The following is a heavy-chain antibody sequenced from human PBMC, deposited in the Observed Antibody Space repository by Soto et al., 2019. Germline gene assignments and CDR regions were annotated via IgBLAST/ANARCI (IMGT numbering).Heavy chain of an antibody. CDR1: GYTFTSYD. CDR3: ARGVDNGVDV. CDR2: MSPNSGAT. V-gene: IGHV1-8*01. J-gene: IGHJ6*02. D-gene: IGHD2-8*01. Sequence: QVQLVQSGAEVTKPGASVKVSCKASGYTFTSYDINWVRQATGQGLEWMGWMSPNSGATGYAQKFQGRVTMTKDTSISTVYMELSNLRSEDTAIYYCARGVDNGVDVWGQGSTVTVSS.